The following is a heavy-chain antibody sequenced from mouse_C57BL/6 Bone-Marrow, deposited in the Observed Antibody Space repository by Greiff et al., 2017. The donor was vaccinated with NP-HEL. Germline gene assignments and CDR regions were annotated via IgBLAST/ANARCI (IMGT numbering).Heavy chain of an antibody. CDR1: GFTFSNYW. J-gene: IGHJ3*01. D-gene: IGHD1-1*01. Sequence: EVMLVESGGGLVQPGGSMKLSCVASGFTFSNYWMNWVRQSPEKGLEWVAQIRLKSDNYATHYAESVKGRFTISRDDSKSSVYLQMNNLRAEDTGIYYCTARIYYYGSSSWFAYWGQGTLVTVSA. CDR2: IRLKSDNYAT. V-gene: IGHV6-3*01. CDR3: TARIYYYGSSSWFAY.